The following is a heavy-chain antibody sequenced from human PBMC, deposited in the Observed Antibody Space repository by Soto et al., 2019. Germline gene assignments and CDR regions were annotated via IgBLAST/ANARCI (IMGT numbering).Heavy chain of an antibody. D-gene: IGHD4-17*01. CDR3: CGPSTVTINWVFEL. Sequence: EVQLVESGGGLVQPGGSLRLSCAASGFTVSSNYMSWVRQAPGKGLEWVSIIYGGGRTNYADSVKGRFTVSRDNYKNTLYLQMNSLRAEDTAMYYCCGPSTVTINWVFELWGRGTLVTVSS. CDR2: IYGGGRT. J-gene: IGHJ2*01. V-gene: IGHV3-66*01. CDR1: GFTVSSNY.